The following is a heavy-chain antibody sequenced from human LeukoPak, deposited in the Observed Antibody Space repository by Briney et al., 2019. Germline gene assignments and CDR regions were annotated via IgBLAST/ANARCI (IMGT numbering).Heavy chain of an antibody. CDR3: AKSPVGMIVAEYYFDY. D-gene: IGHD2-21*01. V-gene: IGHV3-23*01. CDR2: ISGGAGST. CDR1: GFTFSNYV. J-gene: IGHJ4*02. Sequence: AGGSLRLSCAASGFTFSNYVMSWVRQAPGKGLEWVSGISGGAGSTRYTDSVKGRFTISRDNSKNTLYLQMNSLGAEDTAVYYCAKSPVGMIVAEYYFDYWGQGTLVTVSS.